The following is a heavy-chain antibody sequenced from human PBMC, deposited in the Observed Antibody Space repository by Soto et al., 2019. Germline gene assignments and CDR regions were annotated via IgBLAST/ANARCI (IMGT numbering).Heavy chain of an antibody. V-gene: IGHV4-59*08. Sequence: SETLSLTCTVSGSPISSYYWSWFRQPPGQGLEWVGYIYYTGTTTYNPSLKSRVTVSVDTSKNQFSLKLRSVTAADTAVYYCARLGDYSQAFDYWGQGTLVTVSS. CDR1: GSPISSYY. CDR3: ARLGDYSQAFDY. CDR2: IYYTGTT. J-gene: IGHJ4*01. D-gene: IGHD2-21*01.